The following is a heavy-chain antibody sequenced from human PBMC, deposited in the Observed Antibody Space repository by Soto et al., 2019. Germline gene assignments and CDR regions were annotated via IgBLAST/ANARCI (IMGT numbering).Heavy chain of an antibody. V-gene: IGHV1-46*01. CDR1: GYTFTSYY. CDR2: INPSGGST. D-gene: IGHD2-2*02. J-gene: IGHJ5*02. CDR3: ARGPVVVPAAIYNWFDP. Sequence: ASVKVSCKASGYTFTSYYMHWVRQAPGQGLEWMGIINPSGGSTSYAQKFQGRVTMTRDTSTSTVYMELSSLRSEDTAVYYCARGPVVVPAAIYNWFDPWGQGTLVTVSS.